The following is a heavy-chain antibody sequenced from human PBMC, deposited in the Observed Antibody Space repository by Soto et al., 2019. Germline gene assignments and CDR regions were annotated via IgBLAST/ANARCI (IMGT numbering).Heavy chain of an antibody. D-gene: IGHD3-10*01. CDR3: LMVRGVWGFDY. J-gene: IGHJ4*02. CDR1: GGSISSSSYY. CDR2: IYYSGST. V-gene: IGHV4-39*01. Sequence: PSETLSLTCTVSGGSISSSSYYWGWIRQPPGKGLEWIGSIYYSGSTYYNPSLKSRVTISVDTSKNQFSLKLSSVTAADTAVYYRLMVRGVWGFDYWGQGTLVTVSS.